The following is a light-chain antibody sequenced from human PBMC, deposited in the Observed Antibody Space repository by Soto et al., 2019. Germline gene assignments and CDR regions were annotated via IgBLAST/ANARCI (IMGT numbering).Light chain of an antibody. J-gene: IGKJ5*01. CDR3: QQYHNWPIT. V-gene: IGKV3D-15*01. Sequence: EVMLKKSPGTLYLSKEERATLSCRASQSVTSNYLAWYHQKPGQAPRLLIYGTSNRATGVPDRFSGSGSGTEFTLTISSLQSEDFAVYYCQQYHNWPITFGQGTRLEIK. CDR2: GTS. CDR1: QSVTSN.